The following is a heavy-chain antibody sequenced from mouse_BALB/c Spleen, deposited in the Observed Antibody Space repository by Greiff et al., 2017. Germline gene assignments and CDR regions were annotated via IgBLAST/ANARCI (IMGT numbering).Heavy chain of an antibody. CDR3: ARRGAMITTKDWYFDV. Sequence: DVMLVESGGGLVKPGGSLKLSCAASGFTFSSYAMSWVRQTPEKRLEWVASISSGGSTYYPDSVKGRFTISRDNARNILYLQMSSLRSEDTAMYYCARRGAMITTKDWYFDVWGAGTTVTVSS. D-gene: IGHD2-4*01. CDR2: ISSGGST. J-gene: IGHJ1*01. V-gene: IGHV5-6-5*01. CDR1: GFTFSSYA.